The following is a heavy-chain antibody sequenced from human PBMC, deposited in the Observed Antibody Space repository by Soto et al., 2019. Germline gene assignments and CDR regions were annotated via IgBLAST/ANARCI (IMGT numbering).Heavy chain of an antibody. Sequence: EVQLLESGGGLVQPGGSLRLSCAASGFTFSSYAMSWVRQAPGKGLEWVSAISGSGGSTYYADSVKGRFTISRDNSTNTLYLQMNSLRAEDTAVYYCAKLALYDYIWGSSRSPPLFDYWCHGHLVNVSS. CDR3: AKLALYDYIWGSSRSPPLFDY. J-gene: IGHJ4*01. CDR2: ISGSGGST. D-gene: IGHD3-16*02. V-gene: IGHV3-23*01. CDR1: GFTFSSYA.